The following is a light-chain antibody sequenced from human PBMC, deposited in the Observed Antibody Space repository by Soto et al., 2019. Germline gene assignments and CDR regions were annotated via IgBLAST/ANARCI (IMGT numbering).Light chain of an antibody. CDR2: AAS. J-gene: IGKJ5*01. V-gene: IGKV1-17*01. Sequence: QMTQSPSSLSASVGDRITVTCRASRDIGSDLSWYQQKPGKAPTLLIYAASSRATGIPDRFSGSGSGTDFTLTISRLEPEDFAVYYCQQYGSSRFTFGQGTRLEIK. CDR3: QQYGSSRFT. CDR1: RDIGSD.